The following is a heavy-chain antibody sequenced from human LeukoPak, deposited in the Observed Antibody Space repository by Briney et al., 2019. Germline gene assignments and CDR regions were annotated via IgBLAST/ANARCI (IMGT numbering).Heavy chain of an antibody. V-gene: IGHV1-69-2*01. D-gene: IGHD6-6*01. Sequence: ASVKVSCKVSGYTFTDYYMHWVQQAPGKGLEWVGLVDPEDGETIYAEKFQGRVTITADTSTDTAYMELSSLRSEDTAVYYCATSISGSSAHDYWGQGTLVTVSS. CDR1: GYTFTDYY. J-gene: IGHJ4*02. CDR3: ATSISGSSAHDY. CDR2: VDPEDGET.